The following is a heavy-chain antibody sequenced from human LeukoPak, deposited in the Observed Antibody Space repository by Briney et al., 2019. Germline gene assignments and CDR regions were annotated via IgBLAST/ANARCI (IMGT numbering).Heavy chain of an antibody. CDR1: GFTFSSYA. J-gene: IGHJ4*02. Sequence: PGGSLRLSCAASGFTFSSYAMSWVRQAPGKGLEWVSAISGSGGSTYHADSVKGRFTISRDNSKNTLYVQMNSLRAEDTAVYYCAKDWEDIAAVGTIDYWGQGTLVTVSS. V-gene: IGHV3-23*01. D-gene: IGHD6-13*01. CDR3: AKDWEDIAAVGTIDY. CDR2: ISGSGGST.